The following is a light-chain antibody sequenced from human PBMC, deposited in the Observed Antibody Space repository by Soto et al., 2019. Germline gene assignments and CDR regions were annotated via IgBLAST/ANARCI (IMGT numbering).Light chain of an antibody. J-gene: IGKJ1*01. V-gene: IGKV3-15*01. CDR3: QQYDYWWT. CDR2: RAS. CDR1: QSVTNN. Sequence: VVVTQSPATLSVSPGDSATLSCRASQSVTNNLAWYHQRPGQAPRLLMYRASARATGVPARFSGSGSGTEFTLTISSLQSEDFGVYYCQQYDYWWTFGQGTKVDIK.